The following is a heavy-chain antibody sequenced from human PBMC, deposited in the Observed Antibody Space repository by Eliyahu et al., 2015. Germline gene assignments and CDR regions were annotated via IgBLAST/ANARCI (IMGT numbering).Heavy chain of an antibody. J-gene: IGHJ4*02. Sequence: QLQLQESGPGLVKPSETLSLTCTVSGXSISSSSYYWGWIRQPPGKGLEWIGSIYYSGSTYYNPSLKSRVTISVDTSKNQFSLKLSSVTAADTAVYYCARLTRVGCPIDYWGQGTLVTVSS. V-gene: IGHV4-39*01. D-gene: IGHD3-3*01. CDR2: IYYSGST. CDR3: ARLTRVGCPIDY. CDR1: GXSISSSSYY.